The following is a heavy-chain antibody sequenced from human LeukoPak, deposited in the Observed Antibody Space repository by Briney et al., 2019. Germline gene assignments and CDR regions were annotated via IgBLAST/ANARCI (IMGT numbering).Heavy chain of an antibody. Sequence: PGGSLRLSCAASGFTFDDYGMSWVRQAPGKGLEWVSGINWNGGSTGYADSVKGRFTISRDNAKNSLYLQMNSLRAEDTALYYCAREKGRGVISPYYDYWGQGTLVTVSS. J-gene: IGHJ4*02. CDR1: GFTFDDYG. CDR3: AREKGRGVISPYYDY. V-gene: IGHV3-20*04. D-gene: IGHD3-10*01. CDR2: INWNGGST.